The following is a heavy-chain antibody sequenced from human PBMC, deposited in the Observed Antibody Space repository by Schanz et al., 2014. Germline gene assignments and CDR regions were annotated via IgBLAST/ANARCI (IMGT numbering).Heavy chain of an antibody. V-gene: IGHV3-48*01. Sequence: EVQVVESGGGLVQPGGSLRLSCTASGFTFSSYSMNWVRQAPGKGLEWVSYVSRSTPDIYYADSVKGRFTISRDNAKNSLYLEMNSLRAEDTALYYCVRDSFFAFDYWGQGTLVTVSS. D-gene: IGHD3-3*01. CDR1: GFTFSSYS. CDR2: VSRSTPDI. J-gene: IGHJ4*02. CDR3: VRDSFFAFDY.